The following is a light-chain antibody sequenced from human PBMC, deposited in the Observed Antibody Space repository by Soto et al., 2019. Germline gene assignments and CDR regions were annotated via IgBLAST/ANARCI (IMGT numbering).Light chain of an antibody. J-gene: IGKJ4*01. CDR2: AAS. CDR3: QQLNSYPLT. Sequence: DIQLTQSPSFLSASVGDRVTITCRASQGVNSYLAWFQQQPGKAPKLLIYAASTLQGGVPSRFSGSGSGTEFTLIISSLQPEDFATYFCQQLNSYPLTFGGGTKVDIK. CDR1: QGVNSY. V-gene: IGKV1-9*01.